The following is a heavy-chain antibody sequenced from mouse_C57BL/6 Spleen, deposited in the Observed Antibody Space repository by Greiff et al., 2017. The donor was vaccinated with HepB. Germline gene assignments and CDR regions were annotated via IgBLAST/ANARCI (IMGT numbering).Heavy chain of an antibody. Sequence: QVQLKESGAELARPGASVKLSCKASGYTFTSYGISWVKQRTGQGLEWIGEIYPRSGNTYYNEKFKGKATLTADKSSSTAYMELRSLTSEDSAVYFCAYYYPYAMDYWGQGTSVTVSS. CDR1: GYTFTSYG. CDR3: AYYYPYAMDY. V-gene: IGHV1-81*01. J-gene: IGHJ4*01. CDR2: IYPRSGNT. D-gene: IGHD1-1*01.